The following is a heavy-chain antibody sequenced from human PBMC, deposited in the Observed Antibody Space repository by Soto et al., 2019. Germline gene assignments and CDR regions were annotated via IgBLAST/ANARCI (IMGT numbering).Heavy chain of an antibody. V-gene: IGHV5-10-1*01. CDR2: IDPSDSYT. J-gene: IGHJ6*02. CDR3: ARHSGYSYGYLVYYYYYGMDV. D-gene: IGHD5-18*01. CDR1: GYSFTSYW. Sequence: GESLKIPCKGSGYSFTSYWISWVRQMPGKGLEWMGRIDPSDSYTNYSPSFQGHVTISADKSISTAYLQWSSLKASDTAMYYCARHSGYSYGYLVYYYYYGMDVWGQGTTVTVSS.